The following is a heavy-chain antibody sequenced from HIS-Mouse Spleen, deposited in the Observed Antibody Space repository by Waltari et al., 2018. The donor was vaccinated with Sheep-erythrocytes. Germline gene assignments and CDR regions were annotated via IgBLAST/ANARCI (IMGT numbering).Heavy chain of an antibody. J-gene: IGHJ4*02. CDR2: SYPCVSEP. CDR3: ARLFYVDIVAMTLFDD. CDR1: GYSFTSYW. D-gene: IGHD5-12*01. Sequence: EVQLVQSGAEGKKPGESLKISCKGSGYSFTSYWIGWVRQMPGKGLEGMGISYPCVSEPRYSRTLQGQVAIAAAKTIRTAYMKWSRLKTSDTAMYKCARLFYVDIVAMTLFDDWGQGTLVTVSS. V-gene: IGHV5-51*01.